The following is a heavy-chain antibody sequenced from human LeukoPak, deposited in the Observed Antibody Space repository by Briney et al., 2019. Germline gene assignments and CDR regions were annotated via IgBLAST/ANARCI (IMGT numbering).Heavy chain of an antibody. CDR3: ARHVVPVRYFDWLDVPHFDY. D-gene: IGHD3-9*01. J-gene: IGHJ4*02. CDR1: GGSISSSSYY. V-gene: IGHV4-39*01. CDR2: IYYSGST. Sequence: SETLSLTCTVSGGSISSSSYYWGWIRQPPGKGLEWIGSIYYSGSTYYNPSLKSRVTISVDTSKNQFSLKLSSVTAADTAVYYCARHVVPVRYFDWLDVPHFDYWGQGTLVTVSS.